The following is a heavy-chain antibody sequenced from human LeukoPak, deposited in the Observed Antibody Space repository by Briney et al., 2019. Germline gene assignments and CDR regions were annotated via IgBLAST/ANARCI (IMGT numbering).Heavy chain of an antibody. Sequence: GGSLRLSCAASGFTFSSYTMNWVRQPPGKGLEWVSNIGTSSTTIYYADSVKGRFTISRDNSENTLYLQMNSLRAEDTAVYYCAKDVVGATPVVDYWGQGTLVTVSS. J-gene: IGHJ4*02. D-gene: IGHD1-26*01. CDR1: GFTFSSYT. V-gene: IGHV3-48*01. CDR2: IGTSSTTI. CDR3: AKDVVGATPVVDY.